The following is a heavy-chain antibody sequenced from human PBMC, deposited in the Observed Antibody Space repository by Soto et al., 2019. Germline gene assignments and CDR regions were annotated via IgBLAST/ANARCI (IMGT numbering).Heavy chain of an antibody. Sequence: QVHLVESGGGVVQPGTSLTLSCAASGFTFSNYGMHWVRQAPGKGLEWVALTSYDGSNKYYADSLKGRFTISRDNAKNTLYLQMSSLRAEDAAVYYCAIKIGATTTGDYWGQGTLVTVSS. J-gene: IGHJ4*02. CDR3: AIKIGATTTGDY. CDR2: TSYDGSNK. V-gene: IGHV3-30*03. CDR1: GFTFSNYG. D-gene: IGHD1-1*01.